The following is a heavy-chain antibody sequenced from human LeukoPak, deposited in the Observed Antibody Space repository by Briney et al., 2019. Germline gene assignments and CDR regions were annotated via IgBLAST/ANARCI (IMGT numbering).Heavy chain of an antibody. D-gene: IGHD4-17*01. CDR1: GGSFSGYY. CDR2: INHSGST. J-gene: IGHJ4*02. Sequence: PSETLSLTCAVCGGSFSGYYWSWIRQPPGKGLEWIGEINHSGSTNYNPSLKSRVTISVDTFRNQFSLKLSSVTAADTAVYYCARDYGGDFDYWGQGTLVTVSS. CDR3: ARDYGGDFDY. V-gene: IGHV4-34*01.